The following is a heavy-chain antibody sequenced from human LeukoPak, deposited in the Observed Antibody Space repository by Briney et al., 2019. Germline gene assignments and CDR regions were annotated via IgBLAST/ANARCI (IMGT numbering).Heavy chain of an antibody. V-gene: IGHV1-18*01. D-gene: IGHD6-19*01. CDR2: ISAYNGNT. Sequence: ASVKVSCKASGYTFTSYGISWVRQAPGQGLEWMGWISAYNGNTNYAQKLQGRVTMTRDTSTSTVYMELSSLRFEDTAVYHCARDSTGWSVDHWGQGTLVTVSS. J-gene: IGHJ4*02. CDR1: GYTFTSYG. CDR3: ARDSTGWSVDH.